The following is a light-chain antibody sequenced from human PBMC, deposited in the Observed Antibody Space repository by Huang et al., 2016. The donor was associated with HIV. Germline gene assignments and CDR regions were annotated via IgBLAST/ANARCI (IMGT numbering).Light chain of an antibody. V-gene: IGKV3-20*01. CDR3: QQYGSSPPYT. J-gene: IGKJ2*01. Sequence: EIVLTQPPGTLSLSPGERATLSCRASQSVSSNYLAWFQQKPGQAPRLLFYGASSRATGIPDRFSGTGSGTDFTLTISRLEPEDFAVYYCQQYGSSPPYTFGQGTKLEIK. CDR1: QSVSSNY. CDR2: GAS.